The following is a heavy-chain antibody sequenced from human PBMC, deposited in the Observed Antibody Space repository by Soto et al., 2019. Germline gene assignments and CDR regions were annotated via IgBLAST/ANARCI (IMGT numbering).Heavy chain of an antibody. CDR1: GYTFTSYA. J-gene: IGHJ5*02. CDR3: GRSKAAAGTSWFDP. Sequence: ASVKVSCKASGYTFTSYAMHWVRQAPGQRLEWMGWINAGNGNTKYSQKFQGRVTITRDTSASTAYMELSSLRSEDTAVYYCGRSKAAAGTSWFDPWGQGTLVTVPS. V-gene: IGHV1-3*01. D-gene: IGHD6-13*01. CDR2: INAGNGNT.